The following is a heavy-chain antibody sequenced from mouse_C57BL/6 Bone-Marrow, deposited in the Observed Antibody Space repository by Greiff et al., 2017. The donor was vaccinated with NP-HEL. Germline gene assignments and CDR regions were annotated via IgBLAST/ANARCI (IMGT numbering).Heavy chain of an antibody. D-gene: IGHD1-1*02. V-gene: IGHV1-69*01. CDR3: ARLGGPAWFAY. J-gene: IGHJ3*01. CDR1: GYTFTSYW. CDR2: IDPPDSYT. Sequence: QVQLQQSGAELVMPGASVKLSCKASGYTFTSYWMHWVKQRPGQGLEWIGEIDPPDSYTNYNQKFKGKSTLTVDKSSSTAYMQLSSLTSEDSAVYYCARLGGPAWFAYWGQGTLVTVSA.